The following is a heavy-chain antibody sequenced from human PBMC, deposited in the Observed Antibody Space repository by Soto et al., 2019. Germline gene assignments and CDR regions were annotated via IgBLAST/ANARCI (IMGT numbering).Heavy chain of an antibody. V-gene: IGHV4-34*01. D-gene: IGHD2-15*01. J-gene: IGHJ5*02. Sequence: SETLSLTCAVSGGSFSGYYWTWIRQSPGKGLEWIGEINHSGTTNHNPSLKSRLTILLDTSKNQFSLKLSSLTAADTAVYYCARGWALAGQPFNWFDPWGQGTLVNVSS. CDR3: ARGWALAGQPFNWFDP. CDR2: INHSGTT. CDR1: GGSFSGYY.